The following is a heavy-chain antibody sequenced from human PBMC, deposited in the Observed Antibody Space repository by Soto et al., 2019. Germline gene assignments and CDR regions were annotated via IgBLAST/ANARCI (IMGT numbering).Heavy chain of an antibody. J-gene: IGHJ4*02. D-gene: IGHD6-13*01. CDR2: ISGSGGST. CDR1: GITFTRTA. V-gene: IGHV3-23*01. Sequence: PGVSLRLSCAASGITFTRTATSSVRQAPGKGLEWVSAISGSGGSTYYTDSVKGRFTISRDNSKSTLYLQMNSLRAEDTGVYFWAKDFEITGIEAAGYWGQGNLVTVAS. CDR3: AKDFEITGIEAAGY.